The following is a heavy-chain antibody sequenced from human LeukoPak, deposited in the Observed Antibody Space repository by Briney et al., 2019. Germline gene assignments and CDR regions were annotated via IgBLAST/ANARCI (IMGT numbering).Heavy chain of an antibody. V-gene: IGHV1-46*01. CDR2: INPSGGST. J-gene: IGHJ4*02. Sequence: ASVKVSCKASGYTFTSYYMHWVRQAPGQGLEWMGIINPSGGSTSYAQKFQGGVTMTRDTSISTAYMELSRLKSDDTAVYYCARDSRYCSSSTCYSYYFDYWGQGTLVTVSS. D-gene: IGHD2-2*01. CDR1: GYTFTSYY. CDR3: ARDSRYCSSSTCYSYYFDY.